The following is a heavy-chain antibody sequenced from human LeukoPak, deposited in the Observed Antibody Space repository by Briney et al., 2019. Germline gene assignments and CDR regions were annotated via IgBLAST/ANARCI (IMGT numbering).Heavy chain of an antibody. CDR1: GYSFTSHY. J-gene: IGHJ5*02. D-gene: IGHD3-16*02. V-gene: IGHV1-46*01. CDR3: ARDNSVGDIAWWFDP. CDR2: INPSGSST. Sequence: GGSLKISCKGSGYSFTSHYMHWVRQAPGQGLEWMGLINPSGSSTLYAQKFQGRVTMTRDMSTTTDYMELSSLRSEDTAVYYCARDNSVGDIAWWFDPWGQGTLVTVSS.